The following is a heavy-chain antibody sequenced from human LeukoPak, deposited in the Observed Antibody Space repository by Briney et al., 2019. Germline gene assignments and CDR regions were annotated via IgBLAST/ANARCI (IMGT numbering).Heavy chain of an antibody. V-gene: IGHV4-30-4*08. CDR2: IYYSGST. CDR3: ARNHYYYDSSGPGAFDI. D-gene: IGHD3-22*01. CDR1: GGSISSGDYY. J-gene: IGHJ3*02. Sequence: PSQTLSLTCTVSGGSISSGDYYWSWIRQPPGKGLEWIGYIYYSGSTYYNPSLKSRVTISVDRSKNQFSLKLSSVTAADTAVYYCARNHYYYDSSGPGAFDIWGQGTMVTVSS.